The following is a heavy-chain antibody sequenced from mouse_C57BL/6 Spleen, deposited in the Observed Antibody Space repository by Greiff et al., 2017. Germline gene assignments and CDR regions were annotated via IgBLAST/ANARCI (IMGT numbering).Heavy chain of an antibody. CDR1: GFSLTSYA. D-gene: IGHD2-3*01. CDR3: ARNLGGDGYYPYYFDY. Sequence: QVQLKESGPGLVAPSQSLSITCTVSGFSLTSYAISWVRQPPGKGLEWLGVIWTGGGTNYNSALKSRLSISKDNSKSQVFLKMNSLQTDDTARYYCARNLGGDGYYPYYFDYWGQGTTLTVSS. J-gene: IGHJ2*01. V-gene: IGHV2-9-1*01. CDR2: IWTGGGT.